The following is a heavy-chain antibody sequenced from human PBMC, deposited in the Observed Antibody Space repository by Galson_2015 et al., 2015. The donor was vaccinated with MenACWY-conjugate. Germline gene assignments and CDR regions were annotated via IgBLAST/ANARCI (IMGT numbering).Heavy chain of an antibody. CDR1: GYSFTTCW. D-gene: IGHD1-26*01. CDR3: ARHPPGGRGLDV. Sequence: QSGAEVKKSGESLKISCQGSGYSFTTCWIAWVRQMPGRGLEWVGLISPGDSNTRYSPSFQRQVTISADKSISTAYLQWSSLKASDAAMYYCARHPPGGRGLDVWGQGTTVTVSS. V-gene: IGHV5-51*01. CDR2: ISPGDSNT. J-gene: IGHJ6*02.